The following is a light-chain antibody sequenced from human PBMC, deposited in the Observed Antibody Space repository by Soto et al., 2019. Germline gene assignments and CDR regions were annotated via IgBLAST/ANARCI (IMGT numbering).Light chain of an antibody. CDR3: QYHNSDSGA. Sequence: DIPMTQSPSTLSGSVGDSVTIPCRASQTISSWLAWKQQKRGNAPKLLIYKATTLKSGVPSRFSGSGAGTEITLTISSLHPDDFATYCCQYHNSDSGAFGQGTKVDIK. V-gene: IGKV1-5*03. CDR1: QTISSW. CDR2: KAT. J-gene: IGKJ1*01.